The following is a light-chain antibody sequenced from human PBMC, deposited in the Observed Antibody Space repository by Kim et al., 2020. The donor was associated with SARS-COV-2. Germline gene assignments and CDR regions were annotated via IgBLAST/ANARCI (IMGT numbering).Light chain of an antibody. J-gene: IGKJ2*01. CDR1: QSISSH. V-gene: IGKV3-15*01. Sequence: IVMTQSPAPLSVSPGERATLSCRSSQSISSHLAWYQQKPDQPPRLLIYGTSTRATGIPARFSGTGSGTEFTLTISSLQSEDFAVYYCQQYNEWPPYTFGQGTKLEIK. CDR2: GTS. CDR3: QQYNEWPPYT.